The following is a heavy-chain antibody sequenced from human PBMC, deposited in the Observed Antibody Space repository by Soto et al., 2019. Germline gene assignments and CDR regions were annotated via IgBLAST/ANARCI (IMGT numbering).Heavy chain of an antibody. V-gene: IGHV4-31*03. J-gene: IGHJ6*02. CDR1: GGSISSGGYY. CDR2: IYYSGST. Sequence: QVQLQESGPGLVKPSQTLSLTCTVSGGSISSGGYYWSWIRQHPGKGLEWIGYIYYSGSTYYNPSLKSRVTISVDTSKNQFSLKLSSVTAADTAVYYCARGHPGEVATNYYYYGMDVWGQGTTVTVSS. D-gene: IGHD5-12*01. CDR3: ARGHPGEVATNYYYYGMDV.